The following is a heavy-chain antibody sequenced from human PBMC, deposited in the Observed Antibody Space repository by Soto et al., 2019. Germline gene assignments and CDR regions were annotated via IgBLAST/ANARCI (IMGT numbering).Heavy chain of an antibody. J-gene: IGHJ3*02. CDR3: AKTANGWFSAFDI. CDR1: GFTFSSYA. CDR2: ISGSGGTT. Sequence: EVQLLESGGGLVQPGGSLRLSCAASGFTFSSYAMSWVRQAPGQGLEWVSAISGSGGTTYYADSVKGRFTFSRDNSKYPLYLQMNSLRAEDTAVYYCAKTANGWFSAFDIWGQGTMVTVSS. D-gene: IGHD6-19*01. V-gene: IGHV3-23*01.